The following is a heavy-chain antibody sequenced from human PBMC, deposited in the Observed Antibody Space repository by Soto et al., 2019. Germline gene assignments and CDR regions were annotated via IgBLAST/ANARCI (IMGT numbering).Heavy chain of an antibody. CDR1: GGSFSGHY. CDR2: INHSAST. J-gene: IGHJ5*02. V-gene: IGHV4-34*01. Sequence: QVQLQQWGAGLLKPSETLSLTCAVYGGSFSGHYWSWIRQPPGKGLEWIGEINHSASTNYNPSLKSRVIISLDTSKNQFSLKLSSVTAADTAVFYCERGQRLYKWFDPWGQGTLVTVSS. CDR3: ERGQRLYKWFDP.